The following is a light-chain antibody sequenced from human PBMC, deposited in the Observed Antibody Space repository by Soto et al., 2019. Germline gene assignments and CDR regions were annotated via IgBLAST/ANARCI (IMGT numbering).Light chain of an antibody. Sequence: EIVLTQSPGTLSLSPGERATLSCRASQSVSSSYLAWYQQKPGQAPRLLIYGASSRATGIPDRFSGSGSGTDFPLTISRLEPEYFAVYYCQQYGSSPWAFGQGPKVEI. V-gene: IGKV3-20*01. CDR2: GAS. J-gene: IGKJ1*01. CDR1: QSVSSSY. CDR3: QQYGSSPWA.